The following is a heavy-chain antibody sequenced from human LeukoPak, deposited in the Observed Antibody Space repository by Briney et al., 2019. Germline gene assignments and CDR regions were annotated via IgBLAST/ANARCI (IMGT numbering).Heavy chain of an antibody. J-gene: IGHJ4*02. D-gene: IGHD6-19*01. CDR3: VEEAGAVAGRFDH. CDR1: GLIFRNYG. V-gene: IGHV3-30*02. CDR2: IQYDGSSI. Sequence: GGSLRLSCAASGLIFRNYGMHWVRQAPGKGLEWVTFIQYDGSSIYYADSVKGRFTISRDNSKNTVCLQMNSLRPEDTAVYYCVEEAGAVAGRFDHWGQGTLVTVSS.